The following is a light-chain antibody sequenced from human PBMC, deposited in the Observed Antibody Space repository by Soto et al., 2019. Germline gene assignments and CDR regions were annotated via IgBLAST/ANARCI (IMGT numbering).Light chain of an antibody. CDR3: QQHEDLPLT. V-gene: IGKV1-33*01. CDR1: QGITKS. CDR2: DAS. J-gene: IGKJ3*01. Sequence: DIQMTQSPSSLSASVGERVTITCQASQGITKSLNWYQQKPGKAPKLLIYDASILETGVPSRFTGSGSGTDFTFTISGLQPEDIATYYCQQHEDLPLTFGPGTKVNIK.